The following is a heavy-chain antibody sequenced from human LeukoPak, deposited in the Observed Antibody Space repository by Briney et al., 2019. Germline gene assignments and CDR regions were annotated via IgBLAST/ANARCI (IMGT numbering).Heavy chain of an antibody. J-gene: IGHJ4*02. V-gene: IGHV3-7*01. D-gene: IGHD1-26*01. Sequence: PGGSLRLSCAASGFTFSSYWMSWVRQAPGKGLEWVANIKQDGSVKYYVDSVKGRFTISRDNAKNSLYLQMNSLRAEDTAVYYCAREPAVGATYFDYWGQGTLVTVSS. CDR3: AREPAVGATYFDY. CDR2: IKQDGSVK. CDR1: GFTFSSYW.